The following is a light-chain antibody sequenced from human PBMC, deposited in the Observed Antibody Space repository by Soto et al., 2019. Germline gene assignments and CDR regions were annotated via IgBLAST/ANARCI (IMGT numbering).Light chain of an antibody. V-gene: IGKV3-20*01. CDR1: QSVSSSY. CDR2: GAT. J-gene: IGKJ2*01. CDR3: QQYGNSPPMYT. Sequence: EIVLTQSPGTLSLSPGERATLSCRASQSVSSSYLAWYQPKPGQAPRLLIYGATTKATSIPDRFSGSASGTAFTITSSRLELEDFAVYYCQQYGNSPPMYTFGQETKLEIK.